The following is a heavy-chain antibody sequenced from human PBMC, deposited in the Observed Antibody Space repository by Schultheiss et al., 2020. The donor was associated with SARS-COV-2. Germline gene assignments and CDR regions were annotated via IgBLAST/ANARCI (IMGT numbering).Heavy chain of an antibody. CDR2: INHSGST. Sequence: SETLSLTCTVSGGSVSSGSYYWSWIRQPPGKGLEWIGEINHSGSTNYNPSLKSRVTISVDTSKNQFSLKLSSVTAADTAVYYCARGRGLMVPSAAGTPHYYGMDVWGQGTTVTVSS. CDR3: ARGRGLMVPSAAGTPHYYGMDV. V-gene: IGHV4-61*01. D-gene: IGHD6-13*01. J-gene: IGHJ6*02. CDR1: GGSVSSGSYY.